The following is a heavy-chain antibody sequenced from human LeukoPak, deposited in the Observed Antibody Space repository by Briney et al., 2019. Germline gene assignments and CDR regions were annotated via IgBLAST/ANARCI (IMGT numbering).Heavy chain of an antibody. CDR2: INPRGST. CDR3: ARGLRQGSAWSWGPKEKSYQYMDV. J-gene: IGHJ6*04. D-gene: IGHD6-19*01. CDR1: GGSFSSHY. V-gene: IGHV4-34*01. Sequence: SGTLSLTCGVSGGSFSSHYWTWIRQPPGKGLEWIGEINPRGSTNYNPSLESRVTVSADTSRNQLSLSLTSVTAADSAVYFCARGLRQGSAWSWGPKEKSYQYMDVWGTGTTVIVSS.